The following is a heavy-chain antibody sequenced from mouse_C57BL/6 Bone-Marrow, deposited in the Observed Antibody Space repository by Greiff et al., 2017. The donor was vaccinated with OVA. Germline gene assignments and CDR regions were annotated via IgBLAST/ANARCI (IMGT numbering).Heavy chain of an antibody. D-gene: IGHD1-1*01. Sequence: QVQLQQPGAELVMPGASVKLSCKASGYAFTSYWMHWVKQRPGQGLEWIGEIDPSDSYTNYNQKFKGKSTLTVDKSSSTAYMQLSSLTSEDSAVYYCARSPYYGSSYYYAMDDWGKGTSVTVSS. V-gene: IGHV1-69*01. CDR1: GYAFTSYW. CDR2: IDPSDSYT. J-gene: IGHJ4*01. CDR3: ARSPYYGSSYYYAMDD.